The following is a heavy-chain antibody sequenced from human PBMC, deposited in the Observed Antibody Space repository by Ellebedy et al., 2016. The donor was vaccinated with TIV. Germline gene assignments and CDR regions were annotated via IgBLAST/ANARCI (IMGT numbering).Heavy chain of an antibody. V-gene: IGHV3-7*01. J-gene: IGHJ4*02. CDR1: GFTFSMYT. Sequence: GESLKISCAASGFTFSMYTMHWVRQAPGKGLEWVANINEDGTDKNYVDSVKGRFTISRDNAKNSLYLQMNSLRAEDTAVYYCVSFGSGYWGQGTLVTVSS. D-gene: IGHD1-26*01. CDR2: INEDGTDK. CDR3: VSFGSGY.